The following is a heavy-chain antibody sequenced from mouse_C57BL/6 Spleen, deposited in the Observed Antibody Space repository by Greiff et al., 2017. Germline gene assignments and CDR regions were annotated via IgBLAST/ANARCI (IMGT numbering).Heavy chain of an antibody. V-gene: IGHV1-80*01. CDR2: IYPGDGDT. Sequence: QVQLQQSGAELVKPGASVKISCKASGYAFSSYWMNWVKQRPGKGLEWIGQIYPGDGDTNYNGKFKGKATLTADKSSSTAYMPLSSLTSEVSAVYFCARGLTGTGDDWGQGTTLTVSS. CDR1: GYAFSSYW. CDR3: ARGLTGTGDD. J-gene: IGHJ2*01. D-gene: IGHD4-1*01.